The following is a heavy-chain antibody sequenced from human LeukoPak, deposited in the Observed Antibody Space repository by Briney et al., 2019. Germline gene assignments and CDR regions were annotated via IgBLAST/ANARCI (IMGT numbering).Heavy chain of an antibody. CDR1: GGSISSSSYY. J-gene: IGHJ4*02. V-gene: IGHV4-39*07. Sequence: PSETLSLTCTVSGGSISSSSYYWGWIRQPPGKGLEWIGSIYYSGSTYYNPSLKSRVTISVDTSKNQFSLKLSSVTAADTAVYYCARVGPPSYWGQGTLVTVSS. D-gene: IGHD3-16*01. CDR3: ARVGPPSY. CDR2: IYYSGST.